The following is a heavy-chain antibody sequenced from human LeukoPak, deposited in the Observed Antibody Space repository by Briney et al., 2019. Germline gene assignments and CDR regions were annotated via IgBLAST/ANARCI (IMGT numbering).Heavy chain of an antibody. J-gene: IGHJ4*02. D-gene: IGHD3-22*01. Sequence: LQTLSLTCAVSGGSLSGGGYSWRWIRHPPGKGLEWIGYIYHSGSTYYNPSLKSRVTISVDRSKNQFSLKLSSVTAADTAVYYCARAPDSSGYYRFDYWGQGTLVTVSS. CDR1: GGSLSGGGYS. V-gene: IGHV4-30-2*01. CDR3: ARAPDSSGYYRFDY. CDR2: IYHSGST.